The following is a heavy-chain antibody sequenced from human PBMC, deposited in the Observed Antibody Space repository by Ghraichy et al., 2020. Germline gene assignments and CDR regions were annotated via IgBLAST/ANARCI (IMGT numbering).Heavy chain of an antibody. D-gene: IGHD2-2*02. CDR2: IYNSGTT. J-gene: IGHJ6*02. Sequence: SETLSLTCTVSGDSISGSYWSWIRQPPGKGLEWIANIYNSGTTNSNPSLKSRVTVSVDTSKNQFSLKLTSETAADTAVYYCARCTNCYTVGRADYHHAVDVWGQGTTVTVSS. CDR1: GDSISGSY. V-gene: IGHV4-59*01. CDR3: ARCTNCYTVGRADYHHAVDV.